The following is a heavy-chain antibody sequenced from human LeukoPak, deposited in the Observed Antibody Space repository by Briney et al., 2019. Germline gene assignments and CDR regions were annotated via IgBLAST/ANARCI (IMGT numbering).Heavy chain of an antibody. Sequence: QPGGSLRLSCAASGFTFSSYWMHRVRQAPGKGLVWVSRMNTDGSSISYADSVKGRFPISRDSAKNTLYPQMNSLRAEDTALYYCARDLGAYYDSSDNWFDPWGQGTLVTVSS. D-gene: IGHD3-22*01. CDR3: ARDLGAYYDSSDNWFDP. J-gene: IGHJ5*02. V-gene: IGHV3-74*01. CDR1: GFTFSSYW. CDR2: MNTDGSSI.